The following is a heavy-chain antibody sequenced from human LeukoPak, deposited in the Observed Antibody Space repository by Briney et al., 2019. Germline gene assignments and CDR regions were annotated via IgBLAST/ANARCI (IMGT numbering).Heavy chain of an antibody. CDR3: AKNTMVRGVIPTYFDY. CDR2: ISGSGGST. D-gene: IGHD3-10*01. Sequence: PGGSLRLSCAASGFTFSSYAMSWVRQAPGTGLERVSAISGSGGSTYYADSVKGRFTISRDNSKNTLYLQMNSLRAEDTAVYYCAKNTMVRGVIPTYFDYWGQGTLVTVSS. CDR1: GFTFSSYA. J-gene: IGHJ4*02. V-gene: IGHV3-23*01.